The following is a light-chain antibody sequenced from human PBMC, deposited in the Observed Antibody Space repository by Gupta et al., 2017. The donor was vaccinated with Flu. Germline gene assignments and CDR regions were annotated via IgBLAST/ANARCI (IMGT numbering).Light chain of an antibody. CDR3: MQDPPTWT. V-gene: IGKV2-28*01. Sequence: DIVMTQSPLSLPVTPGEPASISCRSSQSLLHSNGYNSLDWYLQKPGQSPQLLIYWGSTRASGGPDRFSGTGSGTDFTLKSRRGEAEDIGVYYCMQDPPTWTFGQGTKVEIK. J-gene: IGKJ1*01. CDR2: WGS. CDR1: QSLLHSNGYNS.